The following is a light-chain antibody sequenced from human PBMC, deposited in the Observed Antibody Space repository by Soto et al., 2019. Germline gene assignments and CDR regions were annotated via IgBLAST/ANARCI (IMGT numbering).Light chain of an antibody. J-gene: IGKJ1*01. V-gene: IGKV3-20*01. CDR2: GAS. CDR3: QQYGSSSWT. Sequence: EFVLTQSPGTLSLSQGERATLSCRASQSVSSSYLAWYQQKPGQAPRLLIYGASSRATGIPDMFSGSGSETDFPLTISRLEPEDFAVYYCQQYGSSSWTFSQGTKVEIK. CDR1: QSVSSSY.